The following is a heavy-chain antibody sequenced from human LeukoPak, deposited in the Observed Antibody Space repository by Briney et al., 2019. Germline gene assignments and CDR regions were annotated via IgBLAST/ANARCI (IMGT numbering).Heavy chain of an antibody. CDR1: GFTFSSYS. CDR2: ISSSSSYI. CDR3: ARDDYGGNTGVDI. Sequence: GGSLRLSCAASGFTFSSYSMNWVRQAPGKGLEWVSSISSSSSYIYYADSVKGRFTISRDNAKNSLYLQMNSLRAEDTAVYYCARDDYGGNTGVDIWGQGTMVTVSS. J-gene: IGHJ3*02. V-gene: IGHV3-21*01. D-gene: IGHD4-23*01.